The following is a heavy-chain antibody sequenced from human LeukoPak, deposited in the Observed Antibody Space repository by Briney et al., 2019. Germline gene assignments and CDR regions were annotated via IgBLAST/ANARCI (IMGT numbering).Heavy chain of an antibody. V-gene: IGHV4-59*01. Sequence: SETLSLTCTVSGGSISSYYWSWIRQPPGKGPEWIGYIYYSGSTNYNPSLKSRVTISVDTSKNQFSLKLSSVTAADTAVYYCARSLELRRWFDPWGQGTLVTVSS. D-gene: IGHD1-7*01. CDR2: IYYSGST. J-gene: IGHJ5*02. CDR3: ARSLELRRWFDP. CDR1: GGSISSYY.